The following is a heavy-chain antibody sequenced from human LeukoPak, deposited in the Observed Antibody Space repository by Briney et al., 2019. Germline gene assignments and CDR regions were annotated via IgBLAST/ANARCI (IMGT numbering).Heavy chain of an antibody. J-gene: IGHJ4*02. CDR1: GCTNSSGGYY. CDR3: ARGYYDYVWGSYLPVDY. D-gene: IGHD3-16*02. Sequence: SETLSLTRPFTGCTNSSGGYYWRWLRRPPGKGLEGLGYIYYSGSTYYNPSRKSRVTISVHTSKNQFSLKLSSVTAADTAVYYCARGYYDYVWGSYLPVDYWGQGTLVSVSS. CDR2: IYYSGST. V-gene: IGHV4-31*03.